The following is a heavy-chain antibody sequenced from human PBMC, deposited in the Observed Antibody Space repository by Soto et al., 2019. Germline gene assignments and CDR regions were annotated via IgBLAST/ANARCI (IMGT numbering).Heavy chain of an antibody. CDR1: GYSFTSYW. CDR3: ARHLRFYPNYHEGLVATIGDYYYGMDV. Sequence: EVQLVQSGAEVKKPGESLKISCKGSGYSFTSYWIGWVRQMPGKGLEWMGIIYPGDSDTRYSPSFQGQVTISADKSISTAYLQWSSLKASDTAMYYCARHLRFYPNYHEGLVATIGDYYYGMDVWGQGTTVTVSS. J-gene: IGHJ6*02. D-gene: IGHD5-12*01. CDR2: IYPGDSDT. V-gene: IGHV5-51*01.